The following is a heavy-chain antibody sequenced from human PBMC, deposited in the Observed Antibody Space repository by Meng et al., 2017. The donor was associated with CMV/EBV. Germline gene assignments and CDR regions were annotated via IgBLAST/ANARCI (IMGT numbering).Heavy chain of an antibody. D-gene: IGHD6-19*01. CDR2: IYTSGST. CDR1: GGFISCYY. CDR3: ARDSSAWYPHFDY. Sequence: VQVKEWGRGLVKRSENLFLRCAVAGGFISCYYWSWIRSPGGKGLEWIGSIYTSGSTNYNPSLQSRVTMSVDTSKNQFSLKLSSVTAADTAVYYCARDSSAWYPHFDYWGQGTLVTVSS. V-gene: IGHV4-4*07. J-gene: IGHJ4*02.